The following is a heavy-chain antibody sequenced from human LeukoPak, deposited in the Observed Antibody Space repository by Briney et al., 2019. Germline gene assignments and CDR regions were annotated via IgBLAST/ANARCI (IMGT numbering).Heavy chain of an antibody. J-gene: IGHJ4*02. V-gene: IGHV3-15*01. Sequence: GGSLRLSCAASGFTFRNTWMTWVRQAPGEGREWVGRIKRKTDGGTTDYAAPVKGRFTISRDDSKNTLYLQMNSLKTEDTAVYYCTTTAAGIFDYWGQGTLVTVSS. D-gene: IGHD6-13*01. CDR2: IKRKTDGGTT. CDR1: GFTFRNTW. CDR3: TTTAAGIFDY.